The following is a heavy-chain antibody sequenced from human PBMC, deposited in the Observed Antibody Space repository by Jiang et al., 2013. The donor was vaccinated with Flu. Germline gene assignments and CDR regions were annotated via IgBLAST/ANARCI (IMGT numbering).Heavy chain of an antibody. CDR3: ARVPGAVTNPPSYYYGMDV. V-gene: IGHV1-18*01. CDR2: ISAYNGNT. D-gene: IGHD4-17*01. Sequence: EWMGWISAYNGNTNYAQKLQGRVTMTTDTSTSTAYMELRSLRSDDTAVYYCARVPGAVTNPPSYYYGMDVWGKGTTVTVSS. J-gene: IGHJ6*04.